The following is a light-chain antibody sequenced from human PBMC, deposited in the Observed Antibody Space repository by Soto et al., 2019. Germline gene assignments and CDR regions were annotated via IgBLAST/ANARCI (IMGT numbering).Light chain of an antibody. V-gene: IGKV2-28*01. CDR3: MQALQTRST. Sequence: DLVMTQSPLSLPVTPGEPASISCRSSQSLLHSNGYNYLDWYLQKPGQSPQLLIYLGSNRASGVPDRFSGSGSGTDFTLKISRVEAEYVGVYYCMQALQTRSTFGPGTKVDIK. CDR1: QSLLHSNGYNY. CDR2: LGS. J-gene: IGKJ3*01.